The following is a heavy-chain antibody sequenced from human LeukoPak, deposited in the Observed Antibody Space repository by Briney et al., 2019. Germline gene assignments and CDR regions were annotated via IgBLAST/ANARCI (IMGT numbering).Heavy chain of an antibody. Sequence: SETLSLTCTVSGGSISSSSYYWGWIRQPPGKGLEWIGSIYYSGSTYYNPSLKSRVTISVDTSKNQFSLKLSSVTAADTAVYYCARLAVVLRRLYWFDPWGQGTLVTVSS. D-gene: IGHD2-2*01. CDR3: ARLAVVLRRLYWFDP. CDR1: GGSISSSSYY. V-gene: IGHV4-39*01. J-gene: IGHJ5*02. CDR2: IYYSGST.